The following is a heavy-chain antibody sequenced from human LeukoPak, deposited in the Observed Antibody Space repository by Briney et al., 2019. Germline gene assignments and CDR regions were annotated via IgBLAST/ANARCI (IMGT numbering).Heavy chain of an antibody. J-gene: IGHJ4*02. CDR2: ISYDGSNK. CDR3: ARGGYDSSGYYLDY. Sequence: GGSLRLSCAASGFTFSSYAMHWVRQAPGKGLEWVGVISYDGSNKYYADSVKGRFTISRDNSKNTLYLQMNSLRAEDTAVYYCARGGYDSSGYYLDYWGQGTLVTVSS. CDR1: GFTFSSYA. D-gene: IGHD3-22*01. V-gene: IGHV3-30*01.